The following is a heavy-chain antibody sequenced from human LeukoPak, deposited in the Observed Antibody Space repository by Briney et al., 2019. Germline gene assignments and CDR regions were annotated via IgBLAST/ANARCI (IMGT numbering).Heavy chain of an antibody. CDR1: GFTFSSYS. V-gene: IGHV3-21*01. D-gene: IGHD3-3*01. Sequence: GGSLRLSCAASGFTFSSYSMNWVRQAPGKGLEWVSSISSSSSYIYYADSVKGRFTISRDNAKNSPYLQMNSLRAEDTAVYYCAKDITIFGVVHDAFDIWGQGTMVTVSS. CDR2: ISSSSSYI. J-gene: IGHJ3*02. CDR3: AKDITIFGVVHDAFDI.